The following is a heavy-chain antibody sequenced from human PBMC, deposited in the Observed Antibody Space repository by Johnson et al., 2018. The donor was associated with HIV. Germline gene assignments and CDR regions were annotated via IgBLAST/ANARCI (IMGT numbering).Heavy chain of an antibody. D-gene: IGHD3-9*01. CDR1: GFIFSSYG. CDR2: IWYDGSNK. V-gene: IGHV3-33*06. J-gene: IGHJ3*02. Sequence: QVQLVESGGGVVQPGRSLRLSCAASGFIFSSYGMHWVRQAPGKGLEWVAVIWYDGSNKYYADSVKGRVTISRDNSKNTLYLQMNSLRADDTAVYYCAKDLRVFDWFNAYDAFDIWGQGTMVTVSS. CDR3: AKDLRVFDWFNAYDAFDI.